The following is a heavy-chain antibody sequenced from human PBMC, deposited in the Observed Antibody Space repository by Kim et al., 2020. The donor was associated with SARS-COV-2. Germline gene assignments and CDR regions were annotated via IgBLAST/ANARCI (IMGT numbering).Heavy chain of an antibody. Sequence: GGSLRLSCAASGFTFSSYWMSWVRQAPGKGLEWVANIKKDGSEKYYVDSVKGRFTISRDNAKNSLYLQMNSLRAEDTAVYYCARVEGYCSSTSCYKEGDFDYWGQGTLVTVSS. CDR3: ARVEGYCSSTSCYKEGDFDY. J-gene: IGHJ4*02. V-gene: IGHV3-7*03. CDR1: GFTFSSYW. D-gene: IGHD2-2*02. CDR2: IKKDGSEK.